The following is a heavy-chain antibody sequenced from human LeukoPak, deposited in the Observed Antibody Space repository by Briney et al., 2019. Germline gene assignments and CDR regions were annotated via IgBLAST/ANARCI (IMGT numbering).Heavy chain of an antibody. V-gene: IGHV4-30-2*06. CDR3: ARVGSRVFLTFFDI. CDR1: GGSISSGGYY. D-gene: IGHD2-21*01. CDR2: IYHSGST. Sequence: PSETLSLTCTVSGGSISSGGYYWSWIRQSPGKGLEWIGYIYHSGSTYYNPSLKSRVTISVDRSKNQFSLKLSSVTAADTAVYYCARVGSRVFLTFFDIWGQGTMVTVSS. J-gene: IGHJ3*02.